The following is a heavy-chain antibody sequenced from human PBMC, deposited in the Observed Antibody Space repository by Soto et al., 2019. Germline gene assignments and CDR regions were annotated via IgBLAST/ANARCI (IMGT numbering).Heavy chain of an antibody. Sequence: SETLSLTCAVSGGSISSSNWWSWVRQPPGKGLEWIGEIYHSGSTNYNPSLKSRVTISVDKSRNQFSLKLSSVTAADTAVYFCAKNLYGYYVNPDIWGQGTMVTVSS. J-gene: IGHJ3*02. D-gene: IGHD3-3*01. CDR1: GGSISSSNW. V-gene: IGHV4-4*02. CDR3: AKNLYGYYVNPDI. CDR2: IYHSGST.